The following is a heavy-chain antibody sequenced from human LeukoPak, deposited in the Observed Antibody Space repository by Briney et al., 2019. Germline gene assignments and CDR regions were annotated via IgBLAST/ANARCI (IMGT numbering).Heavy chain of an antibody. J-gene: IGHJ4*02. Sequence: ASVKVSCKASGYTFTSYGISWVRQAPGQGLEWMGWISAYNGNTNYAQNLQDRVSMTTDTSTSTAFMELRGLRSDDTAVYYCARVSISLVRGTVITATFDYWGQGTLVTVSS. CDR2: ISAYNGNT. D-gene: IGHD3-10*01. V-gene: IGHV1-18*01. CDR3: ARVSISLVRGTVITATFDY. CDR1: GYTFTSYG.